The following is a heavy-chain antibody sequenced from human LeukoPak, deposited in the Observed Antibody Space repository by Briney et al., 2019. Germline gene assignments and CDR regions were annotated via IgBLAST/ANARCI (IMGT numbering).Heavy chain of an antibody. D-gene: IGHD2-21*02. V-gene: IGHV1-2*02. CDR2: INPNSGGT. J-gene: IGHJ6*03. CDR3: ARKSNCGGDCYDYYYYMDV. Sequence: GASVNVSCKASGYTFTGYYMHWVRQAPGQGLEWMGWINPNSGGTNYAQKFQGRVTMTRNTSISTAYMELSSLRSEDTAVYYCARKSNCGGDCYDYYYYMDVWGKGTTVTISS. CDR1: GYTFTGYY.